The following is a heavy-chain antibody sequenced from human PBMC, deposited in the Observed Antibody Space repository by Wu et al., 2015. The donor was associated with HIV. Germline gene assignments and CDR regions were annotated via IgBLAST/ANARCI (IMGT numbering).Heavy chain of an antibody. D-gene: IGHD6-19*01. CDR3: ARNTASVATSLYSLGV. CDR1: GYTFTGYY. V-gene: IGHV1-2*02. J-gene: IGHJ6*02. Sequence: QVQLVQSGAEVKKPGASVKVSCKASGYTFTGYYMHWVRQAPGQGLEWMGWINPNSGGTNYAQKFQGRVTMTRDTSISTAYMELSRLRSDDTAVYYCARNTASVATSLYSLGVWGQGTTVTVSS. CDR2: INPNSGGT.